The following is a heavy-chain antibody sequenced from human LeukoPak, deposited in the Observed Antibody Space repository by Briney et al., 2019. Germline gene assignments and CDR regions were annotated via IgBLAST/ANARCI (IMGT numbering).Heavy chain of an antibody. J-gene: IGHJ3*02. V-gene: IGHV3-48*03. CDR2: ISTSSGGTL. Sequence: GGSLRLSCAASGFTFSSYEMNWVRQAPGKGLEWVSYISTSSGGTLYYADSVKGRFTISRDNAKNSLYLQMNSLRAEDTAVYYCAREAGGANAFHIWGQGTMVTVSS. CDR1: GFTFSSYE. D-gene: IGHD2-21*01. CDR3: AREAGGANAFHI.